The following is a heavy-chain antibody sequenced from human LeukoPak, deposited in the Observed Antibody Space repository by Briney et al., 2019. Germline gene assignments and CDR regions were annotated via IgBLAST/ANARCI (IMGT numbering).Heavy chain of an antibody. V-gene: IGHV1-2*02. CDR1: GYTFTGYY. CDR3: AREPASHYYYYYMDV. CDR2: INPNSGGT. D-gene: IGHD2-15*01. Sequence: ASVEVSCKASGYTFTGYYMHWVRQAPGQGLEWMGWINPNSGGTNYAQKFQGRVTMTRDTSISTAYMELSRLRSDDTAVYYCAREPASHYYYYYMDVWGKGTTVTVSS. J-gene: IGHJ6*03.